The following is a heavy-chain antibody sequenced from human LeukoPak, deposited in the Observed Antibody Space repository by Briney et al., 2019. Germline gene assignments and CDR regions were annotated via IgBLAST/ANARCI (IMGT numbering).Heavy chain of an antibody. CDR3: ARAPAEDIVVVPAAKGEFDP. CDR2: INPNSGGT. Sequence: GASVKVSCKASGYTFTGYYMHWVRQAPGQGLEWMGWINPNSGGTNYAQKFQGRVTMTRDTSISTAYMELSRLRSDDTAVYYCARAPAEDIVVVPAAKGEFDPWGQGTLVTVSS. D-gene: IGHD2-2*01. CDR1: GYTFTGYY. V-gene: IGHV1-2*02. J-gene: IGHJ5*02.